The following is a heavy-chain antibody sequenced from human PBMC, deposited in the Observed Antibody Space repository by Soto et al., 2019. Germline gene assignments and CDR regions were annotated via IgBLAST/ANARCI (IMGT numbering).Heavy chain of an antibody. V-gene: IGHV4-39*01. J-gene: IGHJ4*02. CDR2: IYYSGST. D-gene: IGHD3-22*01. Sequence: SETLSLTCTVSGGSISTSSYYWGWVRQPPGKGLEWIGSIYYSGSTNYNPSLKSRVTISVDTSKNQFSLKPSSVTAADTAVYYCAPGGDSSGYYSGYWGQGTLVTVSS. CDR1: GGSISTSSYY. CDR3: APGGDSSGYYSGY.